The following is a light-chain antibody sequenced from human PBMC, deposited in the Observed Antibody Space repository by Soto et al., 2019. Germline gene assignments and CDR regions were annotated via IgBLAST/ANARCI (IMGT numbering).Light chain of an antibody. J-gene: IGKJ4*01. CDR3: QKYDSAPLT. CDR1: QSITNY. Sequence: DIQVTQSPSSLSASLGDTVTITCRASQSITNYLTWFQQKPGKAPSLLIFAADNLQDGVPSRFSGSGSGTDFTLTISSLQPEDVATYYCQKYDSAPLTFGGGTKVDIK. CDR2: AAD. V-gene: IGKV1-39*01.